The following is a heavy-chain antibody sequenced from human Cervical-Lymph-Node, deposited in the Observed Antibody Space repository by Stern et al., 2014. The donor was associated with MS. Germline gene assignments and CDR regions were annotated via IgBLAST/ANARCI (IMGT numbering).Heavy chain of an antibody. Sequence: EVQLVESGGGLVKPGGSLRLSCAASRFTFNTYSMNWVRQAPGKGLEWVSSISSGGYIVYADSVKGRFTISRDNAKNSLTLQMNSLRAEDTAVYYCARDLNPDTSLFRPTPMDVWGQGTTVTVSS. D-gene: IGHD2-2*01. CDR2: ISSGGYI. V-gene: IGHV3-21*01. J-gene: IGHJ6*02. CDR1: RFTFNTYS. CDR3: ARDLNPDTSLFRPTPMDV.